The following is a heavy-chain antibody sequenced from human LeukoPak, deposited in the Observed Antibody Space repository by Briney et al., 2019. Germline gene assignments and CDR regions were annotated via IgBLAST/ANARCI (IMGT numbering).Heavy chain of an antibody. CDR3: ARALTTDYSGRWFDP. CDR2: IKLFGDEQ. D-gene: IGHD4-17*01. CDR1: GFIFSHYW. V-gene: IGHV3-7*01. Sequence: GGSLRLSCAGSGFIFSHYWMSWLRQAPGKEPEWVANIKLFGDEQYYGDSVKGRFIISRDNAKNSLYLQMHSLRADDTAVYYCARALTTDYSGRWFDPWGQGTRVTVSS. J-gene: IGHJ5*02.